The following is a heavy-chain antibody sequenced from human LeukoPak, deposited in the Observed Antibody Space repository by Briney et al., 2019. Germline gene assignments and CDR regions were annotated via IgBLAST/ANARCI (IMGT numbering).Heavy chain of an antibody. Sequence: SETLSLTCTVSGGSISSYYWSWIRQPAGKGLEWIGRIYTSGSTNYNPSLKSRVTISVDTSKNQFSLKLSSVTAAGTAVYYCARNRYYYGSGNYGVPNWFDPWGQGTLVTVSS. CDR1: GGSISSYY. D-gene: IGHD3-10*01. J-gene: IGHJ5*02. CDR2: IYTSGST. V-gene: IGHV4-4*07. CDR3: ARNRYYYGSGNYGVPNWFDP.